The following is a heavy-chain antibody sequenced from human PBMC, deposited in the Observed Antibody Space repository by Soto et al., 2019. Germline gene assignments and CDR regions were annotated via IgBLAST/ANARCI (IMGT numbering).Heavy chain of an antibody. CDR3: AKDSESSLAY. V-gene: IGHV3-30-3*01. CDR1: GFTFSSYA. Sequence: GGSLRLSCAASGFTFSSYAMHWVRQAPGKGLEWVAVISYDGSNKYYADSVKGRFTISRDNSKNTLYLQMNSLRAEDTAVYYCAKDSESSLAYWGQGTLVTVSS. CDR2: ISYDGSNK. J-gene: IGHJ4*02.